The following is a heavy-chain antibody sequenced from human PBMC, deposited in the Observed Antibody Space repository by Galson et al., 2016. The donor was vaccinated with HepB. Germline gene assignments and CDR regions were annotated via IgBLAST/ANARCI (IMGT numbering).Heavy chain of an antibody. CDR1: GFTFGSYW. D-gene: IGHD6-19*01. V-gene: IGHV3-7*01. J-gene: IGHJ3*02. Sequence: SLRLSCAASGFTFGSYWMSWVRQAPGKGLELAANINQDGSEKSYVDSAKGRFTISRDNANNSLYLRMSSLTAEDTAVYYCAGDQWMVPNDAFEIWGQGTMVTVSP. CDR3: AGDQWMVPNDAFEI. CDR2: INQDGSEK.